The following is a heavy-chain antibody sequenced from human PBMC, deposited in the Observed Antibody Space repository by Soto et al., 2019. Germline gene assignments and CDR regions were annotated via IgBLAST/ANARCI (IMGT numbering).Heavy chain of an antibody. CDR1: GYTFTSYG. J-gene: IGHJ5*02. V-gene: IGHV1-18*01. CDR2: ISAYNGNT. Sequence: QVQLVQSGAEVKKPGASVKVSCKASGYTFTSYGISWVRQAPGQGLEWMGWISAYNGNTNYAQKRQGRVTMTTHTSTSTAYMELRSLRSDDTAVYYCARVKGQQLVRGWFDPWGQGTLVTVSS. CDR3: ARVKGQQLVRGWFDP. D-gene: IGHD6-13*01.